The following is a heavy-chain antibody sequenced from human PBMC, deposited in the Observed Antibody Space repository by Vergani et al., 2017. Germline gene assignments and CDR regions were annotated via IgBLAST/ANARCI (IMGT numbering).Heavy chain of an antibody. Sequence: QVQLVESGGGLVKPGGPLRLSCAALGFTFSDYYMSWIRQAPGKGLEWVSYITSSGGTIYYADSVKGRFTISRDTAKNSVYLQMNSLRAEDTAVYYCARDYYDTSGYYTPPDYWGQGTLVTVSS. CDR1: GFTFSDYY. CDR3: ARDYYDTSGYYTPPDY. J-gene: IGHJ4*02. CDR2: ITSSGGTI. V-gene: IGHV3-11*01. D-gene: IGHD3-22*01.